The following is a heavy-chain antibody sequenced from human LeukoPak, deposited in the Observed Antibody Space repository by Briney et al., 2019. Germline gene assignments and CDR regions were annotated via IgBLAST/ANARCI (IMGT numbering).Heavy chain of an antibody. CDR3: ARRAGAYSHPYDY. D-gene: IGHD4/OR15-4a*01. CDR1: GFTFSSYE. Sequence: PGGPLRLSCAASGFTFSSYEMNWVRQAPGKGLEWVAVIGNDGKTTYYADSVKGRFTISRDNSKNTLYLQMNSLRAEDTAVYYCARRAGAYSHPYDYWGQGTLVTVSS. V-gene: IGHV3-33*08. CDR2: IGNDGKTT. J-gene: IGHJ4*02.